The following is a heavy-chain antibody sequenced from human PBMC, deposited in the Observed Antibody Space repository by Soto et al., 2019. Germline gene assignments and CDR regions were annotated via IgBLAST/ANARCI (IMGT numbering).Heavy chain of an antibody. Sequence: EVQLVESGGGLVQPGGSLRLSCAASGFTFSTYWMGWVRQAPGKGLELVADIKLDGSEAYYVDSVKGRFTISRDNAKNSLFLQMDSLRVEDTAVYYGARGTWLDSWGQGTLVTVSS. CDR1: GFTFSTYW. CDR2: IKLDGSEA. V-gene: IGHV3-7*01. J-gene: IGHJ4*02. D-gene: IGHD6-19*01. CDR3: ARGTWLDS.